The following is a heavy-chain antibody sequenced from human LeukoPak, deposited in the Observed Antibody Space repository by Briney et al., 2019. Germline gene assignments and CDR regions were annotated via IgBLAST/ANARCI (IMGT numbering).Heavy chain of an antibody. CDR1: GGSISSSSYY. D-gene: IGHD3-3*01. CDR3: ARHISWYDFWSADQTNDEIGWFDP. J-gene: IGHJ5*02. V-gene: IGHV4-39*01. CDR2: IYYSGST. Sequence: SETLSLTCTVSGGSISSSSYYWGWIRQPPGTGLEWIGSIYYSGSTYYNPSLKSRVTISVDTSKNQFSLKLSSVTAADTAVYYCARHISWYDFWSADQTNDEIGWFDPWGQGTLVTVSS.